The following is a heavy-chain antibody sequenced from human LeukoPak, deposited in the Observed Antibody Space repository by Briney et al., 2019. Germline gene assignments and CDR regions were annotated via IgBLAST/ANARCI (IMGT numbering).Heavy chain of an antibody. CDR2: VRYDGSDK. CDR3: AKTGGRDGYGFDS. V-gene: IGHV3-33*06. D-gene: IGHD5-24*01. Sequence: GTSLRLSCAASGFTFSSHGMHWVRQAPGKGLEWVAVVRYDGSDKYYADSVKGRFTISRDNSKNTLYLQMNSLRAEDTALYYCAKTGGRDGYGFDSWGQGTLVPVST. CDR1: GFTFSSHG. J-gene: IGHJ4*02.